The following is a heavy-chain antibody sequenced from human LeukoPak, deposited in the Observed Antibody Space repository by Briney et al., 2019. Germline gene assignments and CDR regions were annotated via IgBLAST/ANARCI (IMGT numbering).Heavy chain of an antibody. CDR3: AAGTHSYYFDY. J-gene: IGHJ4*02. V-gene: IGHV5-51*01. CDR1: GYSFTSYW. Sequence: GESLKISCKGSGYSFTSYWIAWVRQMPGKGLEWMGIIYPGDSDTRYSPSFQGQVTISVDKSINTAYLQWSSLKASDTAMYYCAAGTHSYYFDYWGQGTLVTVSS. CDR2: IYPGDSDT. D-gene: IGHD3-10*01.